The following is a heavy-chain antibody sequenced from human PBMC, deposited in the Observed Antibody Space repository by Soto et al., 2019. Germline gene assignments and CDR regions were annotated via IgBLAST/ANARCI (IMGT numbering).Heavy chain of an antibody. CDR2: VSHSGTS. V-gene: IGHV4-4*02. J-gene: IGHJ3*01. CDR1: GGSISSSHW. D-gene: IGHD3-9*01. Sequence: QVQLQESGPGLVKPSGTRSLTCAVSGGSISSSHWWTWVRQSPGKGLEYIGEVSHSGTSNSNPSLKSRVTLSVDKSKNHFSLTLSSVTAADTAVYYCARVFLTITRGAFDAWGQGTLVIASS. CDR3: ARVFLTITRGAFDA.